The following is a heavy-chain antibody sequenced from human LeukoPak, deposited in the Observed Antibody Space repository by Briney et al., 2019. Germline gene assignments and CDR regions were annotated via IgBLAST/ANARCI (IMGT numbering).Heavy chain of an antibody. J-gene: IGHJ4*02. Sequence: GGSLRLSCAASGFTFSNYAMDWVRQAPGKGLEHVSGISSNGGNTYYANSVKGRFTISRDNSKNTLYLQMNSLRAEDTAVYYCARVPCSGGSCYLDYWGQGTLVTVSS. CDR1: GFTFSNYA. CDR3: ARVPCSGGSCYLDY. D-gene: IGHD2-15*01. CDR2: ISSNGGNT. V-gene: IGHV3-64*01.